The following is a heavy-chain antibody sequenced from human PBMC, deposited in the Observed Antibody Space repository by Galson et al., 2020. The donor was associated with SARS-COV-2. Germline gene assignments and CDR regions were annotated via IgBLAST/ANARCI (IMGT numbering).Heavy chain of an antibody. Sequence: SGPTLVTPTQTLTLTCTFSGFSLSSSGVGVGWIRQPPGKALEWLALIYWDDDEHYIPSLKSRLTITKATSKNQVVLTMTNMDPVDTGTYYCAHVLYFESSGYWGFDYWGQGTRVIVSS. J-gene: IGHJ4*02. V-gene: IGHV2-5*02. CDR3: AHVLYFESSGYWGFDY. D-gene: IGHD3-22*01. CDR2: IYWDDDE. CDR1: GFSLSSSGVG.